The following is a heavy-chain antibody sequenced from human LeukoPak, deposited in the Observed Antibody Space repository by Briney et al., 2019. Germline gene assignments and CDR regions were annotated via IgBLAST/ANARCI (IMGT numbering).Heavy chain of an antibody. CDR2: MKHDGSEK. CDR3: ARMRGSSTRSFDY. Sequence: PGRTLRLSCAASGFTFSSYWMNWVREAPGPGLGGVANMKHDGSEKYYVDSVNGRFTISGDNAKNSLYLQMNSLRAEDTAVYYCARMRGSSTRSFDYWGQGTLVIVSS. D-gene: IGHD6-6*01. J-gene: IGHJ4*02. V-gene: IGHV3-7*01. CDR1: GFTFSSYW.